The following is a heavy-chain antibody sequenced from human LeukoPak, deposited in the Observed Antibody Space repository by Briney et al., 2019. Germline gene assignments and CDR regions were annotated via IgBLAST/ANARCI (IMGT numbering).Heavy chain of an antibody. V-gene: IGHV4-31*03. CDR2: IYYSGSA. CDR1: GGSISSGSYY. Sequence: SQTLSLTCTVSGGSISSGSYYWSWIRQHPGKGLEWIGYIYYSGSAYYNPSLKSRVTISVDTSKNQFSLKLSSVTAADTAVYYRARSLGVATIYPLDYWGQGTLVTVSS. D-gene: IGHD5-12*01. CDR3: ARSLGVATIYPLDY. J-gene: IGHJ4*02.